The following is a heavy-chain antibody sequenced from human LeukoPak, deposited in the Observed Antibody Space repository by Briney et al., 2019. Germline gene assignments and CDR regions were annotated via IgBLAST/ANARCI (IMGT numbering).Heavy chain of an antibody. V-gene: IGHV1-69*13. CDR2: IIPIFGTA. D-gene: IGHD1-26*01. CDR1: GGTFSSYA. J-gene: IGHJ1*01. CDR3: ARAESGSYSDRDEYFQH. Sequence: SVKVSCKASGGTFSSYAISWLRQAPRQGLEWMGRIIPIFGTANYAQKFQGRVTITADESTSTAYMELSSLRSEDTAVYYCARAESGSYSDRDEYFQHWGQGTLVTVSS.